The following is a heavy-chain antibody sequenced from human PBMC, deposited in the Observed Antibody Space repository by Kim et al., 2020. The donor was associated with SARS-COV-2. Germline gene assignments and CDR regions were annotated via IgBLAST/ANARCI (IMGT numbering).Heavy chain of an antibody. CDR2: IYYSGST. CDR3: ASWGTAMGYGY. J-gene: IGHJ4*02. D-gene: IGHD5-18*01. V-gene: IGHV4-59*01. Sequence: SETLSLTCTVSGGSISSYYWSWIRQPPGKGLEWIGYIYYSGSTNYNPSLKSRVTISVDTSKNQFSLKLSSVTAADTAVYYCASWGTAMGYGYWGQGTLVTVSS. CDR1: GGSISSYY.